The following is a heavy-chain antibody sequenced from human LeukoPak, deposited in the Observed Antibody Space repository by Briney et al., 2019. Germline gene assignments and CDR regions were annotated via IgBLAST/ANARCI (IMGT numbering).Heavy chain of an antibody. J-gene: IGHJ4*02. CDR1: GGSFSGYY. CDR3: APPQGDYSNDGGY. V-gene: IGHV4-34*01. D-gene: IGHD4-4*01. CDR2: INHSGGT. Sequence: SETLSLTCAVYGGSFSGYYWSWIRQPPGKGLEWIGEINHSGGTNYNPSLKSRVTISVDTSKNQFSLKLSSVTAADTAVYYCAPPQGDYSNDGGYWGQGTLVTVSS.